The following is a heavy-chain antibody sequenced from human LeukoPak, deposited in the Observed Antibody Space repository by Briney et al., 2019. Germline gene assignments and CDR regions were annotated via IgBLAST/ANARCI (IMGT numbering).Heavy chain of an antibody. V-gene: IGHV1-46*01. CDR2: ISPSGGST. D-gene: IGHD5-12*01. CDR1: GYTFTGYW. J-gene: IGHJ4*02. CDR3: ARTSHYVDIAATIPYGIYYFDY. Sequence: ASVKVSCKAFGYTFTGYWMHWVRQAPGQGPEWMGVISPSGGSTIYAQKLQGRVTMTTDTSTSTAYMELRSLRSDDTAVYYCARTSHYVDIAATIPYGIYYFDYWGQGTLVTVSS.